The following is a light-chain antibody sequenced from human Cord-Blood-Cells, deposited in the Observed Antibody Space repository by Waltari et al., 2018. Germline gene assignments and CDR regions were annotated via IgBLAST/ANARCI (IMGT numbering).Light chain of an antibody. Sequence: EIVLTQSPATLSLSPGERATLSCRASQSVSSYLAWYQQKPGQAPRLLIYDSSNRATGIPARFSGSASATDFTLTISSLEPEDSAVYYCQQRSNWVTFGPGTKVDIK. CDR3: QQRSNWVT. CDR2: DSS. V-gene: IGKV3-11*01. CDR1: QSVSSY. J-gene: IGKJ3*01.